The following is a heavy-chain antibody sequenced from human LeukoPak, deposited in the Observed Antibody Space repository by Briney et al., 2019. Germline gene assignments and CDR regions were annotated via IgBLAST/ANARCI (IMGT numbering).Heavy chain of an antibody. Sequence: GRSLRLSCAASGFTFSSYGMHWVRQAPGKGLEWVAVISYDGSNKYYADSVKGRFTISRDNSKNTLYLQMNSLRAEDTAVYYCARARVVTKWIDYWGQGTLVTVSS. CDR1: GFTFSSYG. V-gene: IGHV3-30*03. CDR3: ARARVVTKWIDY. J-gene: IGHJ4*02. D-gene: IGHD2-21*02. CDR2: ISYDGSNK.